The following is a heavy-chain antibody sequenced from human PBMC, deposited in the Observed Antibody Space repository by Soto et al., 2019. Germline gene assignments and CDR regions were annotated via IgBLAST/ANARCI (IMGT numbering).Heavy chain of an antibody. Sequence: EVQLVESGGGLVQPGGSLRLSCAASGFTFGNYWMYWVRQAPGKGLVWVSRINRDGSVSSYAGSVKGRLTISRDNVKNTLYLQMDSLRVEDTAVYYCARGDCVGGTCYSLAGSFYYYMDVWGKGTTVTVFS. CDR2: INRDGSVS. V-gene: IGHV3-74*01. CDR1: GFTFGNYW. CDR3: ARGDCVGGTCYSLAGSFYYYMDV. J-gene: IGHJ6*03. D-gene: IGHD2-15*01.